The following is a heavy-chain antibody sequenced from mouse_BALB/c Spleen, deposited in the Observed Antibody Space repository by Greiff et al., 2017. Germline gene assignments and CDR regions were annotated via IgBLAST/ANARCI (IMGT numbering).Heavy chain of an antibody. CDR1: GFSLTSYG. V-gene: IGHV2-9*02. J-gene: IGHJ4*01. CDR2: IWAGGST. CDR3: ARDSYYAMDY. Sequence: VQLQQSGPGLVAPSQSLSITCTVSGFSLTSYGVHWVRQPPGKGLEWLGVIWAGGSTNYNSALMSRLSISKDNSQCQVFLKMNSLQTDDTAMYYCARDSYYAMDYWGQGTSVTVSS.